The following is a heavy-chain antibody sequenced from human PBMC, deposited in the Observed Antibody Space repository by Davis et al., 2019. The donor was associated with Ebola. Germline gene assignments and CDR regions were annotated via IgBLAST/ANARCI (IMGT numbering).Heavy chain of an antibody. D-gene: IGHD2-15*01. V-gene: IGHV4-34*01. CDR1: GGSFSGYY. CDR3: ASSRGGGSFHWFDP. CDR2: INHSGST. J-gene: IGHJ5*02. Sequence: PGGSLRLSCAVYGGSFSGYYWSWIRQPPGKGLEWIGEINHSGSTNYNPSLKSRVTISVDTSKNQFSLKLSSVTAADTAVYYCASSRGGGSFHWFDPWGQGTLVTVSS.